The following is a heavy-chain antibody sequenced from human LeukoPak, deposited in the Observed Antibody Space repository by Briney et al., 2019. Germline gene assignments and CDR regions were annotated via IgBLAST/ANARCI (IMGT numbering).Heavy chain of an antibody. CDR3: ARGLESSVWLDFDY. V-gene: IGHV3-11*06. Sequence: GGSLRLSCAASGFTFSDHYMSWLRQAPGKGLEWVSYISSSSSYTNYADSVKGRFTISRDNAKNSLYLQMNSLRAEDTAVYYCARGLESSVWLDFDYWGQGTLVTVSS. J-gene: IGHJ4*02. D-gene: IGHD6-19*01. CDR1: GFTFSDHY. CDR2: ISSSSSYT.